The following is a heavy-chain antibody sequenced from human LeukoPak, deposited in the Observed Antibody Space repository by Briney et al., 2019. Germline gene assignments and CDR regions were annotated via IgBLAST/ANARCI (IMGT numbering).Heavy chain of an antibody. D-gene: IGHD2-2*01. J-gene: IGHJ6*04. CDR2: INHSGST. CDR3: ARVYCSSTSCPYYYYGMDV. CDR1: GGSFSGYY. Sequence: SETLSLTCAVYGGSFSGYYWSWIRQPPGKGLGWIGEINHSGSTNYNPSLKSRVTISVDTSKNQFSLKLSSVTAADTAVYYCARVYCSSTSCPYYYYGMDVWGKGTTVTVSS. V-gene: IGHV4-34*01.